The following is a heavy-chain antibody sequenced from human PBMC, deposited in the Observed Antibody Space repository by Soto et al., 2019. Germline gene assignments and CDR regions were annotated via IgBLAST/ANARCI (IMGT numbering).Heavy chain of an antibody. D-gene: IGHD5-12*01. CDR3: ARSSGYDSGGYYYYYGMDV. Sequence: EVQLLESGGGLVQPGGSLRLSCAASGFTFSSYAMSWVRQAPGRGLEWVSAISGSGGSTYYADSVKGRFTISRDNSKNTLYLQMNSLRAEDTAVYYCARSSGYDSGGYYYYYGMDVWGQGTTVTVSS. CDR1: GFTFSSYA. CDR2: ISGSGGST. V-gene: IGHV3-23*01. J-gene: IGHJ6*02.